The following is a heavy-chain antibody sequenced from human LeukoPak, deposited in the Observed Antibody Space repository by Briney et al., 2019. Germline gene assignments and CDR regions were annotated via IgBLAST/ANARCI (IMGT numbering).Heavy chain of an antibody. CDR3: ANNDFWSGYYGNFDY. J-gene: IGHJ4*02. V-gene: IGHV3-30-3*01. Sequence: GRSLRLSCAASGFTFSSYAMHWVRQAPGKGLEWVAVISYDGSNKYYADSVKGRFTISRDNSKNTLYLQMNSLRAEDTAVYYCANNDFWSGYYGNFDYWGQGTLVTVSS. CDR1: GFTFSSYA. CDR2: ISYDGSNK. D-gene: IGHD3-3*01.